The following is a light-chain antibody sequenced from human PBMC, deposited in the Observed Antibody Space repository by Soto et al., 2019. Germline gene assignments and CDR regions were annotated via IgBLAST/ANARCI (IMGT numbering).Light chain of an antibody. J-gene: IGLJ1*01. CDR1: SSDIGDYNF. Sequence: QSALTQHPSASGSPGQSVTVSCTGSSSDIGDYNFVSWYQQHPGKAPKLIIYEVKKRPSGVPDRFSASKSGNTASLTVSGLQAEDEVDYYCSSYAGNNNFVFGSGTKVTVL. CDR2: EVK. V-gene: IGLV2-8*01. CDR3: SSYAGNNNFV.